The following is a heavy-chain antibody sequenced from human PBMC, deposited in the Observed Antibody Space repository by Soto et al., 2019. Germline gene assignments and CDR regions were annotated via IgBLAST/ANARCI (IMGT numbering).Heavy chain of an antibody. D-gene: IGHD6-13*01. CDR3: AFPATADFDY. Sequence: PSETLSLTCTVSGGSISSYYWNWIRQPPGKGLEWIGYIYSSGSTNYNPSLKSRVTISVDTSKNQFSLKLSSVTAADTTVYYCAFPATADFDYWGKGILVTVSS. CDR1: GGSISSYY. CDR2: IYSSGST. J-gene: IGHJ4*02. V-gene: IGHV4-59*01.